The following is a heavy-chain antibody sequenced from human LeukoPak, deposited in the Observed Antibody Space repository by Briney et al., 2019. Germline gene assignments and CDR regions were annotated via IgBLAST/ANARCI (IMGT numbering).Heavy chain of an antibody. CDR1: GYTFTSYY. J-gene: IGHJ4*02. D-gene: IGHD6-19*01. CDR2: INPSGGST. V-gene: IGHV1-46*01. CDR3: ASGVSSGWWHAGSLLGY. Sequence: ASVKVSCKASGYTFTSYYMHWVRQAPGQGLEWMGIINPSGGSTSYAQKFQGRVTMTRDTSTSTVYMELSSLRSEDTAVYYCASGVSSGWWHAGSLLGYWGQGTLVTVSS.